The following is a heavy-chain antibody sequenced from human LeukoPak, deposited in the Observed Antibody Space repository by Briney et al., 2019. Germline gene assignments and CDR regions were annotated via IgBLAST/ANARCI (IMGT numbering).Heavy chain of an antibody. V-gene: IGHV3-30*03. CDR3: ARSVGQFDP. CDR1: GFTFSSYG. CDR2: ISYDGSNK. D-gene: IGHD4-23*01. J-gene: IGHJ5*02. Sequence: GGSLRLSCAASGFTFSSYGMHWVRQAPGKGLEWVAVISYDGSNKYYADSVKGRFTISRDNSKNTLYLQMNSLRAEDTAVYYCARSVGQFDPWGQGTLVTVSS.